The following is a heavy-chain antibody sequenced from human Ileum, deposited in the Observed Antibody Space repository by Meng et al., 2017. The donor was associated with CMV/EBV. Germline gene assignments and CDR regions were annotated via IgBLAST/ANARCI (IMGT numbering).Heavy chain of an antibody. V-gene: IGHV4-4*02. Sequence: SLTCAVAGDSVSSDNWWTWVRQPPGKGLEWIGEIHHGGTTAYNPSLRSRISFSVDKSRNQVSLHLTTVTAADTAVYYCASATGYKVDYWGQGTLVPSPQ. J-gene: IGHJ4*02. CDR1: GDSVSSDNW. D-gene: IGHD1-14*01. CDR3: ASATGYKVDY. CDR2: IHHGGTT.